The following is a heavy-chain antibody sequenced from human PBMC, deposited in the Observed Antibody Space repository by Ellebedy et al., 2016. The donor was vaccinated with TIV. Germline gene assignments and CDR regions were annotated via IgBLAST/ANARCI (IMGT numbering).Heavy chain of an antibody. J-gene: IGHJ4*02. CDR1: GVSVSSGSYY. V-gene: IGHV4-61*02. Sequence: SETLSLTXTVSGVSVSSGSYYWSWIRQTAGQGLEWIGRIYSSGSTSYNPSFKRRVTMSVDASKNQFSLRLSSVTAADTAVYYCAGQSDVSYFFDNKWGQGTLVTVSS. CDR2: IYSSGST. D-gene: IGHD3-22*01. CDR3: AGQSDVSYFFDNK.